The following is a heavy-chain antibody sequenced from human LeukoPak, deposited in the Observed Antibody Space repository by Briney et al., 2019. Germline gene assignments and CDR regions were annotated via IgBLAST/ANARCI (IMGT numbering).Heavy chain of an antibody. CDR2: IYGSGVSI. D-gene: IGHD1-26*01. V-gene: IGHV3-23*01. CDR1: GFTFKNYV. CDR3: AKHLGWELPAEAY. Sequence: GGSLRLSCVASGFTFKNYVMNWVRQAPGKGLEWLATIYGSGVSISYADSVKGRFTISRDNSNNTLYLQMNSLRAEDTAMYYCAKHLGWELPAEAYWGQGILVTVSS. J-gene: IGHJ4*02.